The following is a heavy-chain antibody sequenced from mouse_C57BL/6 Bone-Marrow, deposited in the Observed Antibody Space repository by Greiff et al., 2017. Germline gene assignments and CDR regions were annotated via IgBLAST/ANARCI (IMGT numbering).Heavy chain of an antibody. D-gene: IGHD1-1*01. J-gene: IGHJ4*01. CDR2: IYPGSGNT. CDR1: GYTFTDYY. Sequence: VQLQQSGAELVRPGASVKLSCKASGYTFTDYYINWVKQRPGQGLEWIARIYPGSGNTYYNEKFKGKDTLTAEKSSSTAYMQLSSLTSEDSAVYFCARYTTVVASFFYYAMDYWGQGTSVTVSS. V-gene: IGHV1-76*01. CDR3: ARYTTVVASFFYYAMDY.